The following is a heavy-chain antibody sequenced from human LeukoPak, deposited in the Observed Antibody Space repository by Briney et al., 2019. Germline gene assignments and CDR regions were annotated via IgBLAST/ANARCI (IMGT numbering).Heavy chain of an antibody. D-gene: IGHD2-2*01. CDR3: ARASKSTGYCSSTSCYSGSITH. Sequence: GASVKVSCKASGYTFTGYYMHWVRQAPGQGLEWMGWINPNSGGTNYAQKFQGRVTMTRDTSISTAYMELSRLRSDDTAVYYCARASKSTGYCSSTSCYSGSITHWGQGTLVTVSS. CDR1: GYTFTGYY. CDR2: INPNSGGT. V-gene: IGHV1-2*02. J-gene: IGHJ4*02.